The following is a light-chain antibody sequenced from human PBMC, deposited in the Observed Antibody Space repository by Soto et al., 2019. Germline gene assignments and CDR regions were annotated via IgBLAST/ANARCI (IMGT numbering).Light chain of an antibody. CDR1: SSNIGAGYD. CDR3: QSYDSSLSGVV. V-gene: IGLV1-40*01. J-gene: IGLJ2*01. CDR2: GNC. Sequence: QSVLTQPPSVSGAPGQRVTISCTGSSSNIGAGYDVHWYHQLPGTAPKLLIYGNCNRPSGVPDRFSGSKSGTSASLAITGLQAEDEADYYCQSYDSSLSGVVFGGGTKLTVL.